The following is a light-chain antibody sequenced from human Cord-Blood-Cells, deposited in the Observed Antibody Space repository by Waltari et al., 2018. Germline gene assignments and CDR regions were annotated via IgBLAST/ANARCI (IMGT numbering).Light chain of an antibody. Sequence: QSALTQPASVSGSPGQSITISCTGTSSDVGSYNLVSWYQQHPGKAPKLMIYEGSKRPSGVSNRFSGSKSGNTASVTISGLQAEDEADYYCCSYAGSSTYYVFGTGTKVTVL. V-gene: IGLV2-23*01. CDR1: SSDVGSYNL. CDR2: EGS. J-gene: IGLJ1*01. CDR3: CSYAGSSTYYV.